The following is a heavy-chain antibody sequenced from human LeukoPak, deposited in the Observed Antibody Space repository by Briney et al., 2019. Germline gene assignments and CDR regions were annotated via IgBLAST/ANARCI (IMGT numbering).Heavy chain of an antibody. CDR3: VRRGLIAAAGTDWFDP. CDR2: FYPGDSET. CDR1: GYMFTSHW. Sequence: GESPKISCKGSGYMFTSHWIGWVRQLPGKGLEWMGIFYPGDSETIYSPSFQGQVTISADKSISTAYLQWSSLKASDSAMYYCVRRGLIAAAGTDWFDPWGQGTLVTVSS. D-gene: IGHD6-13*01. V-gene: IGHV5-51*01. J-gene: IGHJ5*02.